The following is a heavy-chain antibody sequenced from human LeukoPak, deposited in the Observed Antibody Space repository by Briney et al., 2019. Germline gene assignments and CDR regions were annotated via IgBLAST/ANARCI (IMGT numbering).Heavy chain of an antibody. CDR3: ARAYLVQQNYYYYYMDV. Sequence: GGSLRLSCAASGFTFSSYSMNWVRQAPGKGLEWVSYISGSSTTLYYADSVKGRFTISRDNAKNSLYLQMNSLRAEDTAVYYCARAYLVQQNYYYYYMDVWGKGTTVTVSS. V-gene: IGHV3-48*01. CDR2: ISGSSTTL. D-gene: IGHD6-6*01. CDR1: GFTFSSYS. J-gene: IGHJ6*03.